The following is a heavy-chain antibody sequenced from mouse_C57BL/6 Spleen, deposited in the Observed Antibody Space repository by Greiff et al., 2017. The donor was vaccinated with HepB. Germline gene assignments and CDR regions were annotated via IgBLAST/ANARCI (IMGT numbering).Heavy chain of an antibody. J-gene: IGHJ1*03. V-gene: IGHV5-17*01. CDR2: ISSGSSTI. CDR1: GFTFSDYG. CDR3: ARGDYGSSSYWYFDV. Sequence: EVQGVESGGGLVKPGGSLKLSCAASGFTFSDYGMHWVRQAPEKGLEWVAYISSGSSTICYADTVKGRFTISRDNAKNTLFLQMTSLRSEDTAMYYCARGDYGSSSYWYFDVWGTGTTVTVSS. D-gene: IGHD1-1*01.